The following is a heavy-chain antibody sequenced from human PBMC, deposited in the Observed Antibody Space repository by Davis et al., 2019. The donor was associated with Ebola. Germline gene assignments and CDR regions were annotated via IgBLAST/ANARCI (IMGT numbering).Heavy chain of an antibody. CDR2: INAGNGNT. CDR3: AREAALTLGAFDY. J-gene: IGHJ4*02. CDR1: GYTFTSYA. Sequence: ASVKVSCKASGYTFTSYAMHWVRQAPGQRLEWMGWINAGNGNTKYSQKFQGRVTITRDTSASTAYMELSSLRFEDTAVYYCAREAALTLGAFDYWGQGTLVTVSS. V-gene: IGHV1-3*01. D-gene: IGHD7-27*01.